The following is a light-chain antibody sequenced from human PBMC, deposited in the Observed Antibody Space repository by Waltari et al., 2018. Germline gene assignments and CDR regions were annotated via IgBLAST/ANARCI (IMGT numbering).Light chain of an antibody. CDR2: HTS. CDR3: QHYVSLPAT. CDR1: QSVSKY. Sequence: SCRASQSVSKYLAGYQQKPGQAPRLLMYHTSIRATGIPDRFSGSGSGTDFSLTISRLEPEDFAVFYCQHYVSLPATFGQGTKVEIK. V-gene: IGKV3-20*01. J-gene: IGKJ1*01.